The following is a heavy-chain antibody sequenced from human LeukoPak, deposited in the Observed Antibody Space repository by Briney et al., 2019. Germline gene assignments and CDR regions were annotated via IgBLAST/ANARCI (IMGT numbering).Heavy chain of an antibody. CDR3: ARQPAFGCSGGSCYSESIDY. D-gene: IGHD2-15*01. J-gene: IGHJ4*02. V-gene: IGHV4-39*01. Sequence: PSETLSLTCTVSGGSISSGGYYWSWIRQHPGKGLEWIGYIHYSGSTYYNPSLKSRVTISVDTSKNQFSLKLSSVTAADTAVYYCARQPAFGCSGGSCYSESIDYWGQGTLVTVSS. CDR1: GGSISSGGYY. CDR2: IHYSGST.